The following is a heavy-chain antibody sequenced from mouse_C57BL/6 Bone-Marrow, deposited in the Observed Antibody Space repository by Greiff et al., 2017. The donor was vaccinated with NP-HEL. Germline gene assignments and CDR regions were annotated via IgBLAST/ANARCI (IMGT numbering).Heavy chain of an antibody. CDR1: GYTFTSYW. CDR2: IDPSDSYP. V-gene: IGHV1-59*01. D-gene: IGHD2-4*01. Sequence: QVQLQQPGAELVRPGTSVKLSCKASGYTFTSYWMHWVKQRPGQGLEWIGVIDPSDSYPNYNQKFKGKATLTVDTSSSTAYMQLSSLTSEDSAVYYCARFGYYDYDEVFDYWGQGTTLTVSS. J-gene: IGHJ2*01. CDR3: ARFGYYDYDEVFDY.